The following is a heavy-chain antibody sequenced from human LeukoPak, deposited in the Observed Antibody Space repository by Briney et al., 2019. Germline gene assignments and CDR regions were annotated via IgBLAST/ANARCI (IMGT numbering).Heavy chain of an antibody. V-gene: IGHV3-74*03. CDR2: LYSDGRSL. CDR3: ARAKNWPTGAFDI. J-gene: IGHJ3*02. D-gene: IGHD1-1*01. CDR1: GFNFTGYW. Sequence: TGGSLRLSCAGSGFNFTGYWMHWVRQAPGKGLEWISRLYSDGRSLTYADSVMGRFTISRDNAKNMLYLQMNSLRAEDTAVYYCARAKNWPTGAFDIWGQGTMVTVSS.